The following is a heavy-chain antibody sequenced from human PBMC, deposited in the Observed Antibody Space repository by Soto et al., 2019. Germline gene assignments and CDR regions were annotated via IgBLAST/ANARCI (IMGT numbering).Heavy chain of an antibody. CDR1: GYIFTKYY. D-gene: IGHD3-22*01. V-gene: IGHV1-46*01. J-gene: IGHJ4*02. CDR2: IHLSADST. Sequence: QVQLVQSGAEVKKPGASVKVSCKASGYIFTKYYMHWVRQAPGQGLEWMGFIHLSADSTSYAQKFRGRVTMTRDTSTSTVYMDLSNLRSEDTAVYYCVRNDNSGLDYWGQGTLVTVSS. CDR3: VRNDNSGLDY.